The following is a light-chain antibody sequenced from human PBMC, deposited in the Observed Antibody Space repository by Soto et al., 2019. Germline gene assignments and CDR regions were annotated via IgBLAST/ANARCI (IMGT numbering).Light chain of an antibody. J-gene: IGKJ2*01. CDR2: DAS. Sequence: DIEMTQSPSTLSASVGDRVTVTCRASQNIGNLLAWYQQKPGKAPNLLISDASNLEIGVPLRFSGSGSETEFTLTITSLQPEDFATYYCQQYKNYSPSTFGQGTKLDI. CDR1: QNIGNL. CDR3: QQYKNYSPST. V-gene: IGKV1-5*01.